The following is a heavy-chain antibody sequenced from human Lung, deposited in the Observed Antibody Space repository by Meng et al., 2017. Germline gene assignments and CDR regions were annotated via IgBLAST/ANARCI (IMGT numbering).Heavy chain of an antibody. CDR2: ISAYNGNT. Sequence: QIQLVQSGAEIKKPGASVKVSCKASGYTFVNYGFSWVRQAPGQGLEWMGWISAYNGNTNYGQKFHDRVTMTTDTATTTAYMELRSLRSDDTAVYYCAASTSIAGSPIDYWGQGTLVTVSS. V-gene: IGHV1-18*01. CDR3: AASTSIAGSPIDY. D-gene: IGHD6-6*01. J-gene: IGHJ4*02. CDR1: GYTFVNYG.